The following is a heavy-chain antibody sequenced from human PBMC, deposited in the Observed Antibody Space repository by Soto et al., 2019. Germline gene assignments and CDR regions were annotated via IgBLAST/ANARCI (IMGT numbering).Heavy chain of an antibody. Sequence: QVQLVESGGGVVQPGRSLRLSCAASGFTFSSYGMHWVRQAPGKGLEWVAIIWYDGGNKYYADSVKGRFTISRDNSKNTLYLQMNSLRAEDTAVYYCSRRFGEGNFDIWGQGTMVTVSS. CDR2: IWYDGGNK. CDR1: GFTFSSYG. CDR3: SRRFGEGNFDI. J-gene: IGHJ3*02. V-gene: IGHV3-33*01. D-gene: IGHD3-10*01.